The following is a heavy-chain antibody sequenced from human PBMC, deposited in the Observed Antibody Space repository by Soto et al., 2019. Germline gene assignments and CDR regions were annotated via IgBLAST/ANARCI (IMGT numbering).Heavy chain of an antibody. J-gene: IGHJ6*02. CDR1: GGSISSYY. D-gene: IGHD1-26*01. CDR2: IHYSGSP. CDR3: ARDKWEPTYYYYYGMDV. V-gene: IGHV4-59*01. Sequence: PSETLSLTCTVSGGSISSYYWTWIRQPPGKGLECIGYIHYSGSPNYNPSLKSRATISVDTSKNQFSLKLSSVTAADTAVYYCARDKWEPTYYYYYGMDVWGQRTTVTVSS.